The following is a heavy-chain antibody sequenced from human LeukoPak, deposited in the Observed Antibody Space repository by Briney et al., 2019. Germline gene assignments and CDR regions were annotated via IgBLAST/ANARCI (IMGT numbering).Heavy chain of an antibody. Sequence: SQTLSLTCTVSGGSINSGVYYWSWIRQYPGKGLEWIGSIFYSGSTNYNPSLKSRFTISVDTSKNQFSLKLSSVTAADTAVYYCAREYSDILTGYYLFDSWGQGTLVTVSS. CDR3: AREYSDILTGYYLFDS. J-gene: IGHJ4*02. D-gene: IGHD3-9*01. CDR2: IFYSGST. CDR1: GGSINSGVYY. V-gene: IGHV4-31*03.